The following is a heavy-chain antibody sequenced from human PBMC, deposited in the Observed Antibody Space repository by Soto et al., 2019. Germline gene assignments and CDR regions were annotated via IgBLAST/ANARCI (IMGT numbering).Heavy chain of an antibody. D-gene: IGHD1-26*01. CDR1: GYTFTSYG. V-gene: IGHV1-18*01. CDR3: ARTLPPIAY. CDR2: ISAYNGNT. Sequence: QVQLVQSGAEVKKPGASVKVSCKASGYTFTSYGISWVRQAPGQGLEWMGWISAYNGNTHYARKPQXXXTXXTDTSTSTAYRELRSLRSDDTAVYYCARTLPPIAYWGQGTLVTVSS. J-gene: IGHJ4*02.